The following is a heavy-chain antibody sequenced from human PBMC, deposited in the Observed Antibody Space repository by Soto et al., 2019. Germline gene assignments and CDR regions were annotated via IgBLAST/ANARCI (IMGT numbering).Heavy chain of an antibody. J-gene: IGHJ6*02. CDR3: ARDGGYSYGYYYYYGMDV. Sequence: ASVKVSCKASGYTFTSYAMHWVREAPGQRLEWMGWINAGNGNTKYSQKFQGRVTITRDTSASTAYMELSSLRSEDTAVYYCARDGGYSYGYYYYYGMDVWGQGTTVTVYS. CDR1: GYTFTSYA. CDR2: INAGNGNT. V-gene: IGHV1-3*01. D-gene: IGHD5-18*01.